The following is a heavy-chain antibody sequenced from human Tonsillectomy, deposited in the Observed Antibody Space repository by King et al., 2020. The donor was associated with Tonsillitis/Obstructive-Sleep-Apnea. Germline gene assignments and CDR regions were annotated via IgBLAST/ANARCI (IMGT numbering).Heavy chain of an antibody. J-gene: IGHJ3*02. V-gene: IGHV3-30-3*01. CDR1: GFTFSSYA. CDR3: AGDEGLLSAFDI. CDR2: ISYDGSNK. D-gene: IGHD1-26*01. Sequence: QLVQSGGGVVQPGRSLRLSCAASGFTFSSYAMHWVRQAPGKGLEWVAVISYDGSNKYNADSVKGRFTISRDNSKNTLYLQMNSLRAEDTAVYYCAGDEGLLSAFDIWGQGTMVTVSS.